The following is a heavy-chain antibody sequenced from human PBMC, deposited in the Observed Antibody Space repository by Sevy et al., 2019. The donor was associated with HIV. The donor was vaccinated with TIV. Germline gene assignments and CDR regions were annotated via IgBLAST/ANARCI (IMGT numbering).Heavy chain of an antibody. CDR2: IDTNTGNP. V-gene: IGHV7-4-1*02. Sequence: ASVKVSCKASGYSFTTYVLNWVRQAPGQGLEWMGWIDTNTGNPTYAQAFTGRFVFSLDTSVSTAYLQISSLKVEDTAVYYCATAPPATSFLVPRVFQHWGQGTLVTVSS. CDR3: ATAPPATSFLVPRVFQH. J-gene: IGHJ1*01. D-gene: IGHD6-13*01. CDR1: GYSFTTYV.